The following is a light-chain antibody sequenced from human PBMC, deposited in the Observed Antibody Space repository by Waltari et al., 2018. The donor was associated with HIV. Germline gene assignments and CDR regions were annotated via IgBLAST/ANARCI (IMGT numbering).Light chain of an antibody. CDR2: CAT. V-gene: IGKV4-1*01. CDR3: QQCYAIPFP. Sequence: DIVMTQSPDSLAVSLGERATINCKSSQSVLHISNNMNYLAWYQQTAGQPPTQLISCATTRDPGIPALSSGSPAETAFTLTISGLQADDVAVYCCQQCYAIPFPFSGGTKVKIK. CDR1: QSVLHISNNMNY. J-gene: IGKJ4*02.